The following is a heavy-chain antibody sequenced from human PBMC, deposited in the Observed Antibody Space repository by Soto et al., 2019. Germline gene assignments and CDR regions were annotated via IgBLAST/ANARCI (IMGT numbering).Heavy chain of an antibody. Sequence: PSETLSITCTVSGGSVSSYYWSWIRQPPGKGLEWIGEINHSGSTNYNPSLKSRVTISVDTSKNQFSLKLSSVTAADTAVYYCARKDTAMTTLTYYFDYWGQGTLVTVSS. CDR1: GGSVSSYY. J-gene: IGHJ4*02. D-gene: IGHD5-18*01. CDR2: INHSGST. CDR3: ARKDTAMTTLTYYFDY. V-gene: IGHV4-34*01.